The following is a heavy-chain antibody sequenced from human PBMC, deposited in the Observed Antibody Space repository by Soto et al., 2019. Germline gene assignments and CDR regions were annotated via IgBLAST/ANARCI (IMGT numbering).Heavy chain of an antibody. V-gene: IGHV5-10-1*01. CDR3: ARSYSSGWYWDY. CDR2: IDPSDSYT. J-gene: IGHJ4*02. D-gene: IGHD6-19*01. Sequence: GESLKISCQGSGYSFTSYWIIWVRQMPGKGLEWMGRIDPSDSYTNYSPSFQGHVTISADESISTAYVQWSSLKASDTAMYFCARSYSSGWYWDYWGQGTLVTVSS. CDR1: GYSFTSYW.